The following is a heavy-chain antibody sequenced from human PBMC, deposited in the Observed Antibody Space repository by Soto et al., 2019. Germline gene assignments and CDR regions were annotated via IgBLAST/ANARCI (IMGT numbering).Heavy chain of an antibody. D-gene: IGHD1-1*01. Sequence: QAHLVQSGAEVKKPGASVKVSCKGSGYTFTSYGITWVRQAPGQGLEWMGWISAHNGNTDYAQKLQGRVTVTRDTSTSTAYMELRSLRSDDTAVYYCARGRYGDYWGQGALVTVPS. V-gene: IGHV1-18*01. CDR2: ISAHNGNT. J-gene: IGHJ4*02. CDR3: ARGRYGDY. CDR1: GYTFTSYG.